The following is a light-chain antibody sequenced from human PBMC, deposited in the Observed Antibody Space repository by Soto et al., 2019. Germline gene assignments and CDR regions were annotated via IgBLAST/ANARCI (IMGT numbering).Light chain of an antibody. J-gene: IGKJ1*01. Sequence: DIQMTQSPSTLSASVGDRVTITCRASQSIGSWLAWYQQKPGKAPKLLIYKASSLESGVPSRFSGSGSWTEFTLTISRLQPDDFASYYCQQYGSYSPWTFGQGTKVEIK. CDR3: QQYGSYSPWT. CDR2: KAS. V-gene: IGKV1-5*03. CDR1: QSIGSW.